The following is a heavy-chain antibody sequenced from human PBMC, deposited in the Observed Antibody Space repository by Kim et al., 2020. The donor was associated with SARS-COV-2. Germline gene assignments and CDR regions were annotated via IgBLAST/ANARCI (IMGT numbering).Heavy chain of an antibody. CDR2: ISGSGGST. CDR1: GFTFSSYA. CDR3: AKETYYYDSSPPGWFDP. J-gene: IGHJ5*02. D-gene: IGHD3-22*01. Sequence: GGSLRLSCAASGFTFSSYAMSWVRQAPGKGLEWVSAISGSGGSTYYADSVKGRFTISRDNSKNTLYLQMNSLRAEDTAVYYCAKETYYYDSSPPGWFDPWGQGTLVTVSS. V-gene: IGHV3-23*01.